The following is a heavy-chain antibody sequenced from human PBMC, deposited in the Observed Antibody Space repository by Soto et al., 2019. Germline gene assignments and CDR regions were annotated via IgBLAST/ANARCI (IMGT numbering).Heavy chain of an antibody. CDR2: INPSGGST. D-gene: IGHD4-17*01. J-gene: IGHJ4*02. Sequence: QVQLVQSGAEVKKPGASVKVSCKASGYTFTSYYMHWVRQAPGQGLEWMGIINPSGGSTSYAQKFQCRVTMTRDTSTSTVYMELSSLRSEDTAVYYCARGDSTATVTYYYFDYWGQGTLVTVSS. CDR3: ARGDSTATVTYYYFDY. V-gene: IGHV1-46*03. CDR1: GYTFTSYY.